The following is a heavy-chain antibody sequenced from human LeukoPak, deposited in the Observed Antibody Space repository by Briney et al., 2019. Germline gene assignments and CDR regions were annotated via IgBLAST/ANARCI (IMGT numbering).Heavy chain of an antibody. J-gene: IGHJ4*02. D-gene: IGHD3-22*01. CDR2: INHSGSI. V-gene: IGHV4-34*01. Sequence: SETLSLTCAVYGGSFSGYYWSWIRQPPGKGLEWIGEINHSGSINYNPSLKSRVTISVDTSKNQFSLKLSSVTAADTAVYYCARRYDSSGYYYRPYDYWGRGTLVTVSS. CDR1: GGSFSGYY. CDR3: ARRYDSSGYYYRPYDY.